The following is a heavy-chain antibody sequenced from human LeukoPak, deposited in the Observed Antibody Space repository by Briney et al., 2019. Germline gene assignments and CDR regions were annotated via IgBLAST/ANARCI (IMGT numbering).Heavy chain of an antibody. CDR3: AREGGAKYSYGYETHIVGATSDVNELDY. CDR1: GFTFSDYY. CDR2: ISSSGSTI. Sequence: PGGSLRLSCAASGFTFSDYYMSWIRQAPGKGLEWVSYISSSGSTIYYADSVNGGFTISRDNAKNSLYLQMNSLRAEDTAVYYCAREGGAKYSYGYETHIVGATSDVNELDYWGQGTLVTVSS. J-gene: IGHJ4*02. D-gene: IGHD1-26*01. V-gene: IGHV3-11*01.